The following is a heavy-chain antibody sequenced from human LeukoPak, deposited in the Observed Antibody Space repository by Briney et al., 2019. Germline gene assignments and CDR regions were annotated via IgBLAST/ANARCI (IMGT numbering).Heavy chain of an antibody. CDR1: GGSISGHY. J-gene: IGHJ6*02. D-gene: IGHD3-16*01. CDR3: ATFGVDYDMDV. Sequence: PSETLSLTCTVSGGSISGHYWTWIRQPPGEGLEWIGQIHYSGRPDYNPSLKSRVTISVDTSKNQLSLKVTSVTGADTAVYYCATFGVDYDMDVWGQGTTVTVSS. CDR2: IHYSGRP. V-gene: IGHV4-59*11.